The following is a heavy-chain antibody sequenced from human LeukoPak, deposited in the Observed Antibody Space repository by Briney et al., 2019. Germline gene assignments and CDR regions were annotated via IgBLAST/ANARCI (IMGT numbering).Heavy chain of an antibody. CDR2: ISSSSSYI. D-gene: IGHD2-15*01. CDR3: ARSPPWWLNPRADY. J-gene: IGHJ4*02. CDR1: GFTFGDYA. Sequence: GGSLRLSCTASGFTFGDYAMSWFRQAPGKGLEWVSSISSSSSYIYYADSVKGRFTISRDNAKNSPYLQMNSLRAEDTAVYYCARSPPWWLNPRADYWGQGTLVTVSS. V-gene: IGHV3-21*01.